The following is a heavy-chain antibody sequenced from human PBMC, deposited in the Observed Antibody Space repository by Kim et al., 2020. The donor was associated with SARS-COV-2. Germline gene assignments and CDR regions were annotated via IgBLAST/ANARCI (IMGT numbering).Heavy chain of an antibody. D-gene: IGHD3-22*01. J-gene: IGHJ5*02. Sequence: PSLESRVTISVATSKNQFSLKLSSVTAADTAVHYCARAPMIVVVIGWFDPWGQGTLVTVSS. CDR3: ARAPMIVVVIGWFDP. V-gene: IGHV4-31*02.